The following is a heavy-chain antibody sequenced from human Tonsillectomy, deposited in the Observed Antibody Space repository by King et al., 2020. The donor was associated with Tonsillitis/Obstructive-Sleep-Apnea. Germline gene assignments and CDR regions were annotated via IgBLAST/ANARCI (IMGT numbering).Heavy chain of an antibody. D-gene: IGHD5-24*01. CDR2: IWYDGSNK. CDR3: ARDGEMATISYYYYYMDV. CDR1: GFTFSSYG. J-gene: IGHJ6*03. Sequence: VQLVESGGGVVQPGRSLRLSCAASGFTFSSYGMHWVRQAPGKGLEWVAVIWYDGSNKYYADSVKGRFTISRDNSKNTLYLQMNSLRAEDTAVYYCARDGEMATISYYYYYMDVCGKGTTVTVSS. V-gene: IGHV3-33*01.